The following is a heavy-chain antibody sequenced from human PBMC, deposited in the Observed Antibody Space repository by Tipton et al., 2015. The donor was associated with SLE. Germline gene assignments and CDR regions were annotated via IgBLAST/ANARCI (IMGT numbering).Heavy chain of an antibody. CDR1: GFTFDDYA. CDR3: AKDRSYSSSSGGFDY. D-gene: IGHD6-6*01. CDR2: ISWNSGSI. Sequence: SLRLSCAASGFTFDDYAMHWVRQAPGKGLEWVSGISWNSGSIGHADSVKGRFTISRDNAKNSLYLQMNSLRAEDMALYYCAKDRSYSSSSGGFDYWGQGTLVTVSS. J-gene: IGHJ4*02. V-gene: IGHV3-9*03.